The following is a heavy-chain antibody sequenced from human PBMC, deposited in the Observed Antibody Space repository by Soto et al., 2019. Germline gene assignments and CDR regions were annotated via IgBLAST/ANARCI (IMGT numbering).Heavy chain of an antibody. Sequence: SETQSLTCSVSGVSISYYYLNWIRQPPGKGLEWIGHIYYTGITSYNRSLNSRVTISVDMPKNQISLKLGSVTAADTAVYYCASLPASQYYHGVDVWGQGIRVTVSS. D-gene: IGHD2-2*01. CDR1: GVSISYYY. CDR2: IYYTGIT. V-gene: IGHV4-59*01. CDR3: ASLPASQYYHGVDV. J-gene: IGHJ6*02.